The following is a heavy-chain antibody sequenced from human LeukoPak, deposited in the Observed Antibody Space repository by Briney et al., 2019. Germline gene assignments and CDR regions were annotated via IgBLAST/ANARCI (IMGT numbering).Heavy chain of an antibody. J-gene: IGHJ4*02. CDR2: IYYSGTT. CDR1: GDSINSGGYY. Sequence: PSQTLSLTCTVSGDSINSGGYYWTWIRQHPGKGLEWIGYIYYSGTTYCNPSLKSRVTISVDTSKNQLSLNLSSLTAADTAVYYCARGGYDSSGSSVYYFDYWGQGTLVTVSS. V-gene: IGHV4-31*03. CDR3: ARGGYDSSGSSVYYFDY. D-gene: IGHD3-22*01.